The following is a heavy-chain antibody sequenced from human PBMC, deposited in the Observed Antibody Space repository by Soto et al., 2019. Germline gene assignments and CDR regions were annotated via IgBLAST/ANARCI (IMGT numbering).Heavy chain of an antibody. D-gene: IGHD1-26*01. J-gene: IGHJ4*02. Sequence: GESLKISCKASGYSFSHFWIAWVRQVPGKGLEWMGIIYPGDSDTRYSPSFQGHATISADESISTAYLQWSSLSASDTAIYYCARGVGAKDYWGQGTQVTVSS. CDR3: ARGVGAKDY. V-gene: IGHV5-51*01. CDR2: IYPGDSDT. CDR1: GYSFSHFW.